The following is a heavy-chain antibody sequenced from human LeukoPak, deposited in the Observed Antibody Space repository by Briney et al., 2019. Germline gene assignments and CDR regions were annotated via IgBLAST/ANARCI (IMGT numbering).Heavy chain of an antibody. CDR2: ISVSGGST. V-gene: IGHV3-23*01. D-gene: IGHD5-18*01. CDR3: AKRNTALASDY. Sequence: PGGSLRLSRAASGFTFSSYAMTWVRQAPGRGLEWVSAISVSGGSTYYADSVKGRFTISRDNSKNTLYLQMNSLGAEDTAIYYCAKRNTALASDYWGQGTLVTVSS. J-gene: IGHJ4*02. CDR1: GFTFSSYA.